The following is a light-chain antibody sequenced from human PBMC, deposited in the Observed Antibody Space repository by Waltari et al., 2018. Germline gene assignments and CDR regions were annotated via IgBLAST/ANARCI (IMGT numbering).Light chain of an antibody. V-gene: IGLV2-14*03. CDR3: SSYVGHTLWV. Sequence: QSALAQPASVSGSPGHSITFSCTGDYKYVPWYQQHPGRAPKLVIYDVTNRPSGVSDRFSGSKSGNTASLTISGLQAEDEAYYYCSSYVGHTLWVFGGGTKLTVL. J-gene: IGLJ3*02. CDR2: DVT. CDR1: DYKY.